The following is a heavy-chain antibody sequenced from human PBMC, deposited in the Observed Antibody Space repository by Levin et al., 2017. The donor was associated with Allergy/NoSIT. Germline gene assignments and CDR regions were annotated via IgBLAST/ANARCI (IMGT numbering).Heavy chain of an antibody. J-gene: IGHJ4*02. V-gene: IGHV4-59*01. CDR3: ARRSGYYYGSGSYYNEDY. Sequence: SQTLSLTCTVSGGSISNYYWNWIREPPGKGLEWIGYIHYSGSTNYNPSLKSRVTISGDTSKNQFSLNLSSLTAADTAVYYCARRSGYYYGSGSYYNEDYWGQGTLVTVSS. D-gene: IGHD3-10*01. CDR1: GGSISNYY. CDR2: IHYSGST.